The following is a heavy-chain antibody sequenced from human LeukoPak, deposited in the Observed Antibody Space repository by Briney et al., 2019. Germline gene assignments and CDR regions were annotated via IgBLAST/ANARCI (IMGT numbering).Heavy chain of an antibody. J-gene: IGHJ4*02. D-gene: IGHD3-3*01. CDR3: ERDTAYYDVWNGYLPLDY. Sequence: GGSLRLSCAASGFTFGTYWMSWVRQAPGKGVEWVANIKQDGSETYYVDSVKGRFTISRDNAKNSLYLQMNSLRAEDTAVYYCERDTAYYDVWNGYLPLDYWGQGTLVTVSS. CDR2: IKQDGSET. CDR1: GFTFGTYW. V-gene: IGHV3-7*01.